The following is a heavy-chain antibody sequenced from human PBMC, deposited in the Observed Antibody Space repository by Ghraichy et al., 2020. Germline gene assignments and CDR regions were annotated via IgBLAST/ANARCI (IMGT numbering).Heavy chain of an antibody. D-gene: IGHD2-15*01. CDR3: ARAGGNYCSGGSCSRDFDY. CDR1: GFTFSSYA. V-gene: IGHV3-48*02. J-gene: IGHJ4*02. CDR2: ITSSGTTL. Sequence: GESLNISCAASGFTFSSYAMDWVRQAPGKGLEWLSYITSSGTTLYYADSVKGRFTISRDNAKNSLYLQMSSLSDEDTAVYYCARAGGNYCSGGSCSRDFDYWGQGTLVTVSS.